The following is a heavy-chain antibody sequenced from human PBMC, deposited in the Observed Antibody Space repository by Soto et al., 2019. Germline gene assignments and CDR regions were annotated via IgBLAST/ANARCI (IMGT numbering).Heavy chain of an antibody. V-gene: IGHV3-23*01. CDR1: GFTFRSYA. CDR3: AKGSGYSYGYTLWFDP. CDR2: ISGSGGST. Sequence: EVQLLESGGGLVQPGGSLRLSCAASGFTFRSYAMSWVRQAPGKGLEWVSDISGSGGSTYYADSVKGRFTISRDNSKNTLYLQMNSLRADDTAVYYCAKGSGYSYGYTLWFDPWSQGTLVTVSS. D-gene: IGHD5-18*01. J-gene: IGHJ5*02.